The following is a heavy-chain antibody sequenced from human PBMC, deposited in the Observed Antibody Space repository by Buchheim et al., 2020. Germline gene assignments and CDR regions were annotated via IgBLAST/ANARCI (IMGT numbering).Heavy chain of an antibody. V-gene: IGHV4-4*02. CDR3: ARDFLAPPSVVGLGYLNYFDY. CDR1: GGSISSSNW. Sequence: QVQLQESGPGLVKPSGTLSLTCAVSGGSISSSNWSSWVRQPPGKGLAWIGEIYHSGNTNTNPSLKRRVTIAVDKSKNQFSLKLSSVTAADTAVYYCARDFLAPPSVVGLGYLNYFDYWGQGTL. J-gene: IGHJ4*02. D-gene: IGHD3-16*01. CDR2: IYHSGNT.